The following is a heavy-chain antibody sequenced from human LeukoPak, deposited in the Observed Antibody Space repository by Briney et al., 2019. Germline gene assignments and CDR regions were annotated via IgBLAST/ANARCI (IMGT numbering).Heavy chain of an antibody. J-gene: IGHJ3*02. CDR3: ARVDYDFWSGYYAFDI. D-gene: IGHD3-3*01. CDR1: GFTFNNYD. Sequence: GGSLRLSCAASGFTFNNYDMNWVRQAPGKGLEWVSYISSSSSIIYYADSVKGRFTISRDNAKNSLYLQMNSLRAEDTAVYYCARVDYDFWSGYYAFDIWGQGTMVTVSS. V-gene: IGHV3-48*04. CDR2: ISSSSSII.